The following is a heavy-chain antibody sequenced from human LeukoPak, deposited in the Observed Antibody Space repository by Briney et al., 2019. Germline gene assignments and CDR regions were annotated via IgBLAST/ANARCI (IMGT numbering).Heavy chain of an antibody. D-gene: IGHD1-26*01. CDR1: GFTFSSYS. CDR2: ISSSSSYI. J-gene: IGHJ3*01. V-gene: IGHV3-21*04. CDR3: VRDQGGSAHRHAFDL. Sequence: GGSLRLSCAASGFTFSSYSMNWVRQAPGKGLEWVSSISSSSSYIYYADSVKGRFTISRDNAKNSLYLQMNSLRAEDTAVYYCVRDQGGSAHRHAFDLWGQGTMVTVSS.